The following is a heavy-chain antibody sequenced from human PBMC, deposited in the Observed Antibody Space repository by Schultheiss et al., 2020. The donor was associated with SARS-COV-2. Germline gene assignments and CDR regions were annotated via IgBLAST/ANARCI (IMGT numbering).Heavy chain of an antibody. J-gene: IGHJ5*02. CDR2: INHSGST. CDR1: GGSFSGYY. D-gene: IGHD6-19*01. Sequence: GSLRLSCAVYGGSFSGYYWSWIRQPPGKGLEWIGEINHSGSTNYNPSLKSRVTISVDTSKNQFSLKLSSVTAADTAVYYCARSGLQVAVAGSGKVFDPWGQGTLVTVSS. CDR3: ARSGLQVAVAGSGKVFDP. V-gene: IGHV4-34*01.